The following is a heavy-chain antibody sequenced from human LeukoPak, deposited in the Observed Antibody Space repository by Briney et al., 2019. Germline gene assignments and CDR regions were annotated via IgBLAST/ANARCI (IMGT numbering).Heavy chain of an antibody. V-gene: IGHV4-31*03. CDR3: ARDSGAVAGPYYYYYMDV. Sequence: PSETLSLTCTVSGGSISSGGYYWSWIRQHPGKGLEWIGYLYYSGSTYYNPSLKSRVTISVDTSKNQFSLKLSSVTAADTAVYYCARDSGAVAGPYYYYYMDVWGKGTTVTVSS. J-gene: IGHJ6*03. CDR2: LYYSGST. CDR1: GGSISSGGYY. D-gene: IGHD6-19*01.